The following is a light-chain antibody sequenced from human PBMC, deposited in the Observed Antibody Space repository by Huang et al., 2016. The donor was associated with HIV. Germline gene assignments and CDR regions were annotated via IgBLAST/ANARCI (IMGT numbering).Light chain of an antibody. CDR2: DAS. V-gene: IGKV3-11*01. J-gene: IGKJ4*01. CDR3: QLRSTWPGDT. Sequence: EIVLTQSPSTLSLSPWERATLACRASQTVSSYLAWYQQKPGQASRQLSYDASNRATGIPARFSGSGSGTDFTLTISSLEPEDFAVYYCQLRSTWPGDTFGGGTKVEIK. CDR1: QTVSSY.